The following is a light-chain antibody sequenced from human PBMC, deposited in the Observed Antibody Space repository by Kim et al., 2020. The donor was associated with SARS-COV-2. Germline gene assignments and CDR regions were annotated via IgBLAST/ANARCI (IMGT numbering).Light chain of an antibody. V-gene: IGKV3-11*01. CDR2: DTS. J-gene: IGKJ2*03. CDR1: QSVGST. CDR3: QQRTNWSYS. Sequence: YLSVGERATLSCRASQSVGSTLAWYHQKPGEAPRHLIYDTSNRAPGIPARFSGSGAGTDFTLTISSLEPDDFVVYCCQQRTNWSYSFGQGTKLEI.